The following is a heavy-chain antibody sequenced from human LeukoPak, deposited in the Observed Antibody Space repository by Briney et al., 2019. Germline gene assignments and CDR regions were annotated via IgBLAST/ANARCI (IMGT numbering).Heavy chain of an antibody. CDR1: GYTFTSHG. V-gene: IGHV1-18*04. Sequence: ASVKVSCKASGYTFTSHGISWVRQAPGQGLEWMGWISAYNGNTNYAQKLQGRVTMTTDTSTSTAYMELRSLRSDDTAVYYCAEIPDGSGSSRFDYWGQGTLVTVSS. CDR3: AEIPDGSGSSRFDY. J-gene: IGHJ4*02. D-gene: IGHD3-10*01. CDR2: ISAYNGNT.